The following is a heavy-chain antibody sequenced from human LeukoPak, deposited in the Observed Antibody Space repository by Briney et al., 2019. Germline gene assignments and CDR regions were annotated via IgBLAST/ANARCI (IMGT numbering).Heavy chain of an antibody. D-gene: IGHD3-22*01. CDR2: INPNTANP. CDR3: TRGAKDSSGYSPTYAFDI. Sequence: ASVKVSCKASGYTFTNYPINWVRQAPGQGLEWMGWINPNTANPTYAQDFTGRFVFSLDTSVNTAYLQISSLKAEDTAVYYCTRGAKDSSGYSPTYAFDIWGQGTMVTVSS. V-gene: IGHV7-4-1*02. CDR1: GYTFTNYP. J-gene: IGHJ3*02.